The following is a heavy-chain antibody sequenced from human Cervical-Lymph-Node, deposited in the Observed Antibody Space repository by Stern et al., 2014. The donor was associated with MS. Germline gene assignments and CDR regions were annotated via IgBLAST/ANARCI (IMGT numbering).Heavy chain of an antibody. Sequence: EVQLVESGGGLVQPGGSLRLSCVASGFTFRNYWLHWVRQGPGKGLVSVARIMRYWHTRPHAASVKGRFPISRDNAKTTLYLQMNSLRVEDTAVYYCTKDTYGPEDYWGQGTSVTVSS. CDR1: GFTFRNYW. CDR3: TKDTYGPEDY. J-gene: IGHJ4*02. D-gene: IGHD3-10*01. V-gene: IGHV3-74*02. CDR2: IMRYWHTR.